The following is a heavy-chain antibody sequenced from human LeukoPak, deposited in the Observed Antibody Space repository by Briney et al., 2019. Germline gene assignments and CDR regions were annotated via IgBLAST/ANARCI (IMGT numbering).Heavy chain of an antibody. Sequence: ASVKVSCKASGGTLSSYAISWVRQAPGQGLEWMGGIIPIFGTANYAQQFQGRVTITADESTSTAYMELSSLRSEDTAVYYCARGLRFLEWLAEFDYWGQGTLVTVSS. J-gene: IGHJ4*02. V-gene: IGHV1-69*13. CDR3: ARGLRFLEWLAEFDY. CDR1: GGTLSSYA. D-gene: IGHD3-3*01. CDR2: IIPIFGTA.